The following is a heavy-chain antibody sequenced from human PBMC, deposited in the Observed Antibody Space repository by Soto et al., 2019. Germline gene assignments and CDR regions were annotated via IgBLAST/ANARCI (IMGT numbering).Heavy chain of an antibody. Sequence: QVQLVQSGAEVKKPGSSVKVSCKASGGTFSSYAISWVRQAPGQGRECMGGIIPIFGTANYAQTVQGRVTITADESTSSDYMEMSSLRSEDTAVYYCAREVGATLNWFDPWGQGTLVTVSS. D-gene: IGHD1-26*01. CDR1: GGTFSSYA. CDR2: IIPIFGTA. V-gene: IGHV1-69*01. J-gene: IGHJ5*02. CDR3: AREVGATLNWFDP.